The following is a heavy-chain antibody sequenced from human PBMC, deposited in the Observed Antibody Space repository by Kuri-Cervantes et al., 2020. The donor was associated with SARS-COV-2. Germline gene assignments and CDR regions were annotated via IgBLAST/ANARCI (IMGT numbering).Heavy chain of an antibody. V-gene: IGHV3-30*02. CDR1: GITFSTYD. J-gene: IGHJ4*02. Sequence: GESLKISCAASGITFSTYDMHWVRQAPGKGLEWVARIRYDGSIKYYADLVKGRFTISRDNAENTLYLQMISLRPEDTAVYYCARDLAGGYGSGSEFDYWGQGTLVTSPQ. CDR2: IRYDGSIK. D-gene: IGHD3-10*01. CDR3: ARDLAGGYGSGSEFDY.